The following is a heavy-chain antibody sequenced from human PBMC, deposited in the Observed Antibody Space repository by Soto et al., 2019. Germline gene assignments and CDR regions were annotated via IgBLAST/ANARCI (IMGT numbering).Heavy chain of an antibody. J-gene: IGHJ4*02. CDR3: ARALVGNCSGSSCYWYFDY. Sequence: SLKVSCKASEHTFTRYSISLVRHAPVQGLDWMGWISPYNFNTNHAQKLQGRVTMTTDTSTSTAYIELRNLRSDYTALYYCARALVGNCSGSSCYWYFDYRGKGTLVTVS. V-gene: IGHV1-18*01. CDR1: EHTFTRYS. CDR2: ISPYNFNT. D-gene: IGHD2-15*01.